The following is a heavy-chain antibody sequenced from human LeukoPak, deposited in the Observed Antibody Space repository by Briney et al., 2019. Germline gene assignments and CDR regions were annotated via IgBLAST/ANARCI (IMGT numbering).Heavy chain of an antibody. V-gene: IGHV3-30*02. D-gene: IGHD2-15*01. CDR3: AKDEGRLGYCSGGSCYDPTH. CDR1: AFTFSSYG. CDR2: IRYDGSNK. Sequence: SGGSLRLSCAASAFTFSSYGMHWVRQAPGKGLEWVAFIRYDGSNKYYADSVKGRFTISRDNSKNTMYLQMNSLRAEDTAVYYCAKDEGRLGYCSGGSCYDPTHWGQGTLVTVSS. J-gene: IGHJ4*02.